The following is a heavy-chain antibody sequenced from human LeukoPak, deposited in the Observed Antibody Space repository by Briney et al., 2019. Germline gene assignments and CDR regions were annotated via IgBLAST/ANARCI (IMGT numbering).Heavy chain of an antibody. J-gene: IGHJ4*02. V-gene: IGHV1-2*02. CDR1: GYTFTGYY. CDR2: INPNSGGT. CDR3: AREAHSTRHYDY. Sequence: ASVKVSCKASGYTFTGYYMHWVRQAPGQGLEWMGWINPNSGGTNYAQKFQGRVTMTRDTSISTAYMELSRLRSDDTAVYYCAREAHSTRHYDYWGQGTVVTVST. D-gene: IGHD2-2*01.